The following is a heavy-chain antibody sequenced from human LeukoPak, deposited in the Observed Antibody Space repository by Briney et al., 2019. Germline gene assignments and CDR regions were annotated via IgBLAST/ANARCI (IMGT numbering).Heavy chain of an antibody. CDR1: GFSFSNYG. J-gene: IGHJ4*02. CDR3: AKGGTYRDYFDY. D-gene: IGHD3-16*01. Sequence: PGRSLRLSCAASGFSFSNYGIHWVRQAAGEGLEWVIVISYDGSNKYSADSVKGRFTISRDNSKNTLYLQMNRRRAEDTAVYYCAKGGTYRDYFDYWGQGTLVTVSS. CDR2: ISYDGSNK. V-gene: IGHV3-30*18.